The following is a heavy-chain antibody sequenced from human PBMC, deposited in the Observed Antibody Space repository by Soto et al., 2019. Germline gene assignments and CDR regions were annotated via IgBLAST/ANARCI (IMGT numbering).Heavy chain of an antibody. J-gene: IGHJ4*02. V-gene: IGHV3-21*01. CDR2: ITSNSDHI. Sequence: GGSLRLSCAASGFMFSAYTMSWVRQAPGKGLEWLSSITSNSDHIDYADSVRDRFTVSRDNARKSLYLQMDSLGAEDTGVYYCATPYYYNHWGPGTLVTVSS. CDR1: GFMFSAYT. CDR3: ATPYYYNH.